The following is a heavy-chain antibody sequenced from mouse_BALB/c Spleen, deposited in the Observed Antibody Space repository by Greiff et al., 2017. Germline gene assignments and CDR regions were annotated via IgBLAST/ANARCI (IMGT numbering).Heavy chain of an antibody. J-gene: IGHJ2*01. CDR3: ARETTATFDY. V-gene: IGHV1-82*01. D-gene: IGHD1-2*01. CDR2: IYPGDGDT. Sequence: VQLQQSGPELVKPGASVKISCKASGYAFSSSWMNWVKQRPGQGLEWIGRIYPGDGDTNYNGKFKGKATLTADKSSSTAYMQLSSLTSVDSAVYFCARETTATFDYWGQGTTLTVSS. CDR1: GYAFSSSW.